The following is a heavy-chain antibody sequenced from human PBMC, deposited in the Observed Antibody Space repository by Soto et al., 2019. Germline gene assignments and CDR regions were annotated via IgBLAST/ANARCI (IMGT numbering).Heavy chain of an antibody. D-gene: IGHD3-3*01. CDR2: INPNSGGT. CDR3: ARGDFWSGYNFYYYYYGMDV. J-gene: IGHJ6*02. CDR1: GYTFTGYY. Sequence: ASVKVSCKASGYTFTGYYMHWVRQAPGQGLEWMGWINPNSGGTNYAQKFQGRVTMTKDTSVSTAYMELSRLRSDDTAVYYCARGDFWSGYNFYYYYYGMDVWGQGTTVTVSS. V-gene: IGHV1-2*02.